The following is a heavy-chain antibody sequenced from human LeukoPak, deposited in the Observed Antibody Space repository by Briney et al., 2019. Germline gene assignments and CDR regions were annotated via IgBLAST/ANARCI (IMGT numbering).Heavy chain of an antibody. V-gene: IGHV4-39*01. CDR2: IYYSGST. CDR3: ARHDAYPYYYDSSGPYYFDY. Sequence: SETLSLTCTVSGGSISSSSYYWGWIRQPPGKGLEWIGSIYYSGSTYHNPSLKSRVTISVDTSKNQFSLKLSSVTAADTAVYYCARHDAYPYYYDSSGPYYFDYWGQGTLVTVSS. J-gene: IGHJ4*02. D-gene: IGHD3-22*01. CDR1: GGSISSSSYY.